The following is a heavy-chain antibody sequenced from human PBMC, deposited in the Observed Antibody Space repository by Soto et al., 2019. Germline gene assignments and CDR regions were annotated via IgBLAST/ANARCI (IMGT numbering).Heavy chain of an antibody. CDR2: IYYSGST. Sequence: QLQLQESGPGLVKPSETLSLTCTVSGGSISSSSYYWGWIRQPPGKGLEWIGSIYYSGSTYYNPSLKSRVTIPVDTSKNQFSRTLSSVTAADPAVYYCARHLSDDCWSGYYRYYYYYMDVWGKGTTVTVSS. CDR1: GGSISSSSYY. J-gene: IGHJ6*03. D-gene: IGHD3-3*01. V-gene: IGHV4-39*01. CDR3: ARHLSDDCWSGYYRYYYYYMDV.